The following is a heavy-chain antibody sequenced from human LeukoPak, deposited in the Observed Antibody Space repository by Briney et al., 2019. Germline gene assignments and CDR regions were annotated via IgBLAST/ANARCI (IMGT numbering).Heavy chain of an antibody. D-gene: IGHD6-13*01. Sequence: GGSLRLTCAASGFTFSSYGMHWVRQAPGKGLEWVAVISYDGSNKYYADSVKGRFTISRDNSKNTLYLQMNSLRAEDTAVYYCAKDRYSSRRMVCMDVWGQGTTVTVSS. CDR3: AKDRYSSRRMVCMDV. CDR2: ISYDGSNK. CDR1: GFTFSSYG. V-gene: IGHV3-30*18. J-gene: IGHJ6*02.